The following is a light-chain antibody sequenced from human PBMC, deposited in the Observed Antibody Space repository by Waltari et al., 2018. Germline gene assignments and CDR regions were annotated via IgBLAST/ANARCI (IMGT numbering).Light chain of an antibody. CDR1: DSLLHTDGKAY. V-gene: IGKV2D-29*02. Sequence: VLTQTPPSLSVTPGQPASISCKSGDSLLHTDGKAYLYWYLQQSGQSPQLLIYEVSSRFSGVPDRISGSGSGTDFTLKSSRVDAEDVGVYYCMQSIELPTFGQGTRLEIK. CDR2: EVS. CDR3: MQSIELPT. J-gene: IGKJ5*01.